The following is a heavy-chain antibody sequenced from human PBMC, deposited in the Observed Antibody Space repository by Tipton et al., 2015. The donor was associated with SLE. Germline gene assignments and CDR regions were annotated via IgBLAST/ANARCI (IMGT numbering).Heavy chain of an antibody. Sequence: TLSLTCIVSGDSISSSSYYWGWIRQPPGKGLEWVGTVYYTGNTFYNPSLKTRVTILVDRSRNHFSLKLSSVTAADTAVYYCARMSLKITAGGDYWGQGTLVTVSS. V-gene: IGHV4-39*07. CDR2: VYYTGNT. CDR1: GDSISSSSYY. J-gene: IGHJ4*02. D-gene: IGHD6-13*01. CDR3: ARMSLKITAGGDY.